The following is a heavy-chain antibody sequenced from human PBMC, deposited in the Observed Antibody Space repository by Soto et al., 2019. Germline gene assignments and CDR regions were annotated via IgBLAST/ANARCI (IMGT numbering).Heavy chain of an antibody. CDR2: ISSSSSTI. V-gene: IGHV3-48*01. CDR3: ARELTLIVVVKSPLGY. D-gene: IGHD3-22*01. Sequence: GGSLRLSCVVSGFTFSNYSMNWVRQAPGKGLEWVSYISSSSSTIYYADSVKGRFTISRDNAKNSLYLQMNSLRAEDTAVYYCARELTLIVVVKSPLGYWGQGTLVTVS. J-gene: IGHJ4*02. CDR1: GFTFSNYS.